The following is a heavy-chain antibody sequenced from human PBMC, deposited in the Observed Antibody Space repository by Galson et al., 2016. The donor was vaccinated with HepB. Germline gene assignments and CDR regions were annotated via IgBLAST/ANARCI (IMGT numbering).Heavy chain of an antibody. D-gene: IGHD3-16*01. V-gene: IGHV4-61*01. Sequence: SETLSLTCTVSGGSVTSGPNYWSWVRQPPGKGLEWIGYITYSGNTLYTPSLKSRVTISVDTAENQISLKVNSVTAAGTAVYYCARSFKGAHWGQGTLVTVSS. J-gene: IGHJ4*02. CDR1: GGSVTSGPNY. CDR3: ARSFKGAH. CDR2: ITYSGNT.